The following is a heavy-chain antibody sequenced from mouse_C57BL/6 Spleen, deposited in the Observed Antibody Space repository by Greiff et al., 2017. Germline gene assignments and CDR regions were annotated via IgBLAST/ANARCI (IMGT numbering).Heavy chain of an antibody. CDR2: INPSNGGT. CDR3: ARSDGNYGYAMDY. Sequence: QVQLQQPGTELVKPGASVKLSCKASGYTFTSYWMHLVKQRPGQGLEWIGNINPSNGGTNYNEKFKSKATLTVDKSSSTAYMQLSSLTSEDSAVYYCARSDGNYGYAMDYWGQGTSVTVSS. CDR1: GYTFTSYW. V-gene: IGHV1-53*01. D-gene: IGHD2-1*01. J-gene: IGHJ4*01.